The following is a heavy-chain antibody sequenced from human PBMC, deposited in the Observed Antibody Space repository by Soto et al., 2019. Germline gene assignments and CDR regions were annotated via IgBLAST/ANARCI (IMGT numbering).Heavy chain of an antibody. V-gene: IGHV3-30*18. CDR2: ISYDGSNK. CDR1: GFTFSSYG. D-gene: IGHD3-22*01. CDR3: AKEWVYDSSGWSFDY. Sequence: QVQLVESGGGVVQPGRSLRLSCAASGFTFSSYGMHWVRQAPGKGLEWVAVISYDGSNKYYADSVKGRFTISRDNSKNTLYLQMNSLRAEDTAVYYCAKEWVYDSSGWSFDYWGQGTLATASS. J-gene: IGHJ4*02.